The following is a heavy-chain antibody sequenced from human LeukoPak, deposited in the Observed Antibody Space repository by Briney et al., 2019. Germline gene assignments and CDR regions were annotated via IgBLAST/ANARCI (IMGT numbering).Heavy chain of an antibody. CDR3: ARGGRRRGVTRYYYMDV. Sequence: SETLSLTCTVSGGSVSDYYWSWIRQSPGKGLEWIGYIYYTGTTSYNPSLRSRVTMSADTSKNQFSLKLSSVTAADTAVYYCARGGRRRGVTRYYYMDVWGKGTTVTISS. CDR2: IYYTGTT. CDR1: GGSVSDYY. J-gene: IGHJ6*03. V-gene: IGHV4-59*02. D-gene: IGHD3-10*01.